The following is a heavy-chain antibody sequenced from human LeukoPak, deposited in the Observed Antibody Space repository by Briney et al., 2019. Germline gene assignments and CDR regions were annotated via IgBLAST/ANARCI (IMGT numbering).Heavy chain of an antibody. CDR3: ARSLKLRFLEWLPSPYTVDY. V-gene: IGHV4-59*08. J-gene: IGHJ4*02. Sequence: SETLSLTCAVYGGSFSSYYWSWIRQPPGKGLEWIGYIYYSGSTNYNPSLKSRVTISVDTSKNQFSLKLSSVTAADTAVYYCARSLKLRFLEWLPSPYTVDYWGQGTLVTVSS. CDR1: GGSFSSYY. CDR2: IYYSGST. D-gene: IGHD3-3*01.